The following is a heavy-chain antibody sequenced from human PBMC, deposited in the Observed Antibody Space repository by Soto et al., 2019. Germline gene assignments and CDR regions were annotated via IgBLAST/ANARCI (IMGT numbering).Heavy chain of an antibody. CDR2: ISAYNGNT. J-gene: IGHJ4*02. CDR1: GYTFTSYG. CDR3: AREGVDIVVVVAATSLTYYFDY. V-gene: IGHV1-18*01. Sequence: QVQLVQSGAEVKKPGASVKVSCKASGYTFTSYGISWVRQAPGQGLEWMGWISAYNGNTNYAQKLQGRVTMTTDTSTSTAYMELRSLRSDDTAVYYCAREGVDIVVVVAATSLTYYFDYWGQGTLVTVSS. D-gene: IGHD2-15*01.